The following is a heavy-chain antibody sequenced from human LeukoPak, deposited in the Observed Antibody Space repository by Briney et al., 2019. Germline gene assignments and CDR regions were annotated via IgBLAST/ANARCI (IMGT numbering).Heavy chain of an antibody. D-gene: IGHD4-23*01. Sequence: GGSLRLSCAASGFTFSSYGMSWVRQAPGKGLEWVAFIRYDGSNKYYADSVKGRFTISRDNAKNSLYLQMNSLRAEDTAVYYCARDYGGSSPFDYWGQGTLVTVSS. CDR1: GFTFSSYG. CDR2: IRYDGSNK. V-gene: IGHV3-30*02. CDR3: ARDYGGSSPFDY. J-gene: IGHJ4*02.